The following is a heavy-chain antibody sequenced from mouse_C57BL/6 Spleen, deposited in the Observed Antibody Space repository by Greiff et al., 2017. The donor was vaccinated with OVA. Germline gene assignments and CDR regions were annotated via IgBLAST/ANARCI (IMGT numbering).Heavy chain of an antibody. CDR2: ISYDGSN. D-gene: IGHD2-4*01. CDR3: AGYDDDGAYYFDY. J-gene: IGHJ2*01. CDR1: GYSITSGYY. Sequence: EVKLMESGPGLVKPSQSLSLTCSVTGYSITSGYYWNWIRQFPGNKLEWMGYISYDGSNNYNPSLKNRISITRDTSKNQFFLKLNSVTTEDTATYYCAGYDDDGAYYFDYWGQGTTLTVSS. V-gene: IGHV3-6*01.